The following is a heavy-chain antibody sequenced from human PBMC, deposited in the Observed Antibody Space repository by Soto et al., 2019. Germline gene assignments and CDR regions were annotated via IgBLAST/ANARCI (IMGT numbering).Heavy chain of an antibody. D-gene: IGHD6-13*01. V-gene: IGHV3-23*01. Sequence: PGGSLRLSCAASGFTFSSYAMSWVRQAPGKGLEWVSAISGSGGSTYYADSVKGRFTISRDNSKNTLYLQMNSLRAEDTAVYYCAKDGELVPSLIHFDYWGQGTLVTVSS. CDR1: GFTFSSYA. CDR2: ISGSGGST. CDR3: AKDGELVPSLIHFDY. J-gene: IGHJ4*02.